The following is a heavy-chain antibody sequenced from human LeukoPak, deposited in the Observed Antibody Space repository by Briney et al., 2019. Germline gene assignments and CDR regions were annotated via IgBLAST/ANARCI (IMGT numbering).Heavy chain of an antibody. V-gene: IGHV4-59*12. CDR2: IYHNGRT. CDR3: ARGGGRTSKESNWFDP. J-gene: IGHJ5*02. CDR1: GGSISGYY. D-gene: IGHD3-16*01. Sequence: SETLSLTCSVSGGSISGYYWSWIRQLPGERLEWIGYIYHNGRTNYNPSLKSRVTISVDTSKNQFSLKLSSVTAADTAVYYCARGGGRTSKESNWFDPWGQGTLVTVSS.